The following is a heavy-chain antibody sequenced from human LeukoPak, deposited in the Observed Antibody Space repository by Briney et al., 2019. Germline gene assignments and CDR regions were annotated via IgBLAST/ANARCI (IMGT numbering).Heavy chain of an antibody. Sequence: GGSLRLSCAASGFTFSSYAMSWVRQAPGKGLEWVSAISGSGGSTYYADSVKGRFTISRDNFKNTLYLQMNSLRAEDTAVYYCAKTPGSSGWYYSLDYWGQGTLVTVSS. V-gene: IGHV3-23*01. D-gene: IGHD6-19*01. CDR3: AKTPGSSGWYYSLDY. CDR2: ISGSGGST. CDR1: GFTFSSYA. J-gene: IGHJ4*02.